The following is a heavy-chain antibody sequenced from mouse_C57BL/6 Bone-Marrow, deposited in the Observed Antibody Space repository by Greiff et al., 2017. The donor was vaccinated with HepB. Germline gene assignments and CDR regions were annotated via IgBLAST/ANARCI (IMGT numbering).Heavy chain of an antibody. CDR2: ISDGGSYT. J-gene: IGHJ3*01. CDR1: GFTFSSYA. V-gene: IGHV5-4*03. CDR3: ARRGGFAY. Sequence: EVMLVESGGGLVKPGGSLKLSCAASGFTFSSYAMSWVRQTPEKRLEWVATISDGGSYTYYPDNVKGRFTISRDNAKNNLYLQMSHLKSEDTAMYYCARRGGFAYWGQGTLVTVSA.